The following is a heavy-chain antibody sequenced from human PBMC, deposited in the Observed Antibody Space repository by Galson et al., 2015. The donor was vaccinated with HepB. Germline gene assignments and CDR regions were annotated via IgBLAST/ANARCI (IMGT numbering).Heavy chain of an antibody. CDR2: NSGEGDST. J-gene: IGHJ5*01. D-gene: IGHD5-18*01. V-gene: IGHV3-23*01. Sequence: SLIISGAASGFSCDCHAMSWVRPAPGGGLEWVSGNSGEGDSTIYSHSVKGRFTVSRANSNNMLYLQMNSLRAEDAGLYFCAKGYGLFDSWAQGILVTVSS. CDR1: GFSCDCHA. CDR3: AKGYGLFDS.